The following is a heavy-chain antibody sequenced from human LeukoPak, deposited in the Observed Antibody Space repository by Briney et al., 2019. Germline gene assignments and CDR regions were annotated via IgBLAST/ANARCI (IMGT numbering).Heavy chain of an antibody. CDR1: GGSISSSSYY. CDR2: IYYTGST. V-gene: IGHV4-39*01. CDR3: ARHKDAAMVTTFDF. Sequence: SETLSLTCTVSGGSISSSSYYWGWIRQPPGKGLEWIGSIYYTGSTCYNPSLKSRVTISGDTSKNQFSLRLSSVTAADTAVYSCARHKDAAMVTTFDFWGQGTLVTVSS. J-gene: IGHJ4*02. D-gene: IGHD5-18*01.